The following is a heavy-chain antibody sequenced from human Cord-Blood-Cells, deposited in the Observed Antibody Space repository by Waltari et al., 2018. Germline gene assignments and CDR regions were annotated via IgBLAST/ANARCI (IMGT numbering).Heavy chain of an antibody. V-gene: IGHV4-34*01. CDR1: GGSFSGYY. CDR3: ARFSGVTIFGVVIMSDAFDI. Sequence: LKPSGTLSLTCAVYGGSFSGYYWSWIRQPPGKGLEWIGEINHSGSTNYNPSLKSRVTISVDTSKNQFSLKLSSVTAADTAVYYCARFSGVTIFGVVIMSDAFDIWGQGTMVTVSS. CDR2: INHSGST. D-gene: IGHD3-3*01. J-gene: IGHJ3*02.